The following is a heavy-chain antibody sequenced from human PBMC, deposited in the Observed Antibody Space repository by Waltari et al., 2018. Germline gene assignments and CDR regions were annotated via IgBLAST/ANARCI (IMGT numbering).Heavy chain of an antibody. J-gene: IGHJ4*02. CDR3: ARLPSPSRRRDGYNSYFDY. CDR1: GYSFTSYW. Sequence: EVQLVQSGAEVKKPGESLKISCKGSGYSFTSYWIGWVRQMPGKGLEWMGFNYPGDSDTRYSPSFQGQVTISADKSISTAYLQWSSLKASDTAMYYCARLPSPSRRRDGYNSYFDYWGQGTLVTVSS. V-gene: IGHV5-51*01. CDR2: NYPGDSDT. D-gene: IGHD5-12*01.